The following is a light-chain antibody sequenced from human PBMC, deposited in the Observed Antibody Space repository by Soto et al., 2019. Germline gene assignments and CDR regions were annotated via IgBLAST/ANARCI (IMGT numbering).Light chain of an antibody. CDR2: DVN. V-gene: IGLV2-14*03. Sequence: QSVLTQPASVSGSPGQSINISCTGTSSDVGGYNYVSWYQQHPGNAPKLMIYDVNSRPSGVSNRFSGSKSGNTASLTISGLQAEDEADYYCSSYTSSSALILFGGGTKVTVL. CDR1: SSDVGGYNY. CDR3: SSYTSSSALIL. J-gene: IGLJ2*01.